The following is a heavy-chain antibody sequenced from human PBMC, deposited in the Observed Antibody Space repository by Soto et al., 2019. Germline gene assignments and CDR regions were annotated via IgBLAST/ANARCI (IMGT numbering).Heavy chain of an antibody. J-gene: IGHJ3*02. CDR1: GFTFSSYA. D-gene: IGHD6-13*01. Sequence: EVQLLESGGGLVQPGGSLRLSCAASGFTFSSYAMSWVRQAPGKGLEWVSAISGSGGSTYYADSVKGRFTISRDNSKNTPYLQMNSLGAEDTALDYCAKDEGLVAAGWVAFDIWGQGTMVTVSS. CDR3: AKDEGLVAAGWVAFDI. V-gene: IGHV3-23*01. CDR2: ISGSGGST.